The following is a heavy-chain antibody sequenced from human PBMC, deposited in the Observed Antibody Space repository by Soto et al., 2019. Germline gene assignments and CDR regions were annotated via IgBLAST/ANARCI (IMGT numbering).Heavy chain of an antibody. CDR3: ARDALDAFDI. CDR2: ISSSSSYI. J-gene: IGHJ3*02. CDR1: GFTFSSYS. Sequence: EVQLVESGGGLVKPGGSLRLSCAASGFTFSSYSMNWVRQAPGKGLEWVSSISSSSSYIYYADSVKGRFTIYRDSAKNSLYLQMNSLRAEDTAVYYCARDALDAFDIWGQGTMVTVSS. V-gene: IGHV3-21*01.